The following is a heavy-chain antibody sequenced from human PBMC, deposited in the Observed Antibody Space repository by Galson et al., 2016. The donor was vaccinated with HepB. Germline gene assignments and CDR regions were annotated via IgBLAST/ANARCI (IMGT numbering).Heavy chain of an antibody. CDR2: TYTGGTT. V-gene: IGHV3-66*01. CDR3: ARSGETRSWYPKEFDH. J-gene: IGHJ4*01. Sequence: SLRLSCAVSEIGSHYINWIRQAPGKGLEWPSVTYTGGTTDYAAAVKGRFTISRDNSGNTVHLQMNRLRAEDTAVYYCARSGETRSWYPKEFDHWGHGTLVTVSS. CDR1: EIGSHY. D-gene: IGHD3-10*01.